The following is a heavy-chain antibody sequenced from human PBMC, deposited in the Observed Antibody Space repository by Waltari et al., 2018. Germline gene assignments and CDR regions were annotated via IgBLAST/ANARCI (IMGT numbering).Heavy chain of an antibody. J-gene: IGHJ3*02. D-gene: IGHD2-2*03. CDR3: VRDGYFGSSDALDT. CDR1: GFTFRTYG. V-gene: IGHV3-33*01. Sequence: QVQLVESGGGVVQPGRSLRLSCAASGFTFRTYGMHWVRQAPGKGLEWVAVIWYDGTREYYVDSVKGLFTISRDNSKNTLYLFMSSLRVEYTAVYFCVRDGYFGSSDALDTWGQGTEVTVSS. CDR2: IWYDGTRE.